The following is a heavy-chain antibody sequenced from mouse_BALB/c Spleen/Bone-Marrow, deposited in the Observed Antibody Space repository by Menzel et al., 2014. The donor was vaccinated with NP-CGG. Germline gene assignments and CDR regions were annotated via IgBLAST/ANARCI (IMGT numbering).Heavy chain of an antibody. Sequence: EVNLVESGGGLVQPGGSLKLSCAASGFDFSGFWMSWVRQAPGRGLEWIGEINPDSNTINYSPSLKDKFIISRDNAKNTLYLQMSKVRSEDTALYYCARLGYYGSFAYWGQGTLVTVSA. CDR3: ARLGYYGSFAY. J-gene: IGHJ3*01. CDR1: GFDFSGFW. V-gene: IGHV4-1*02. D-gene: IGHD1-2*01. CDR2: INPDSNTI.